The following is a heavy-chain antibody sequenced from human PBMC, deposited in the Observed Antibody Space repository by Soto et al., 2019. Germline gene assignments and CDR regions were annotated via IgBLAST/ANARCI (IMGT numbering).Heavy chain of an antibody. CDR3: ARRRGGYYRAYFDY. D-gene: IGHD3-3*01. J-gene: IGHJ4*02. CDR2: INWNGGST. Sequence: GGSLRLSCAASGFTFDDYGMSWVRQAPGKGLEWVSGINWNGGSTGYADSVKGRFTISRDNAKNSLYLQMNSLRAEDTALYYCARRRGGYYRAYFDYWGQGTLVTVSS. V-gene: IGHV3-20*04. CDR1: GFTFDDYG.